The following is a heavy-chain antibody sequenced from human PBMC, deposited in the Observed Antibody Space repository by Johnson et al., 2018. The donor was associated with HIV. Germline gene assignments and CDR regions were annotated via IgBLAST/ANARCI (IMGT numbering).Heavy chain of an antibody. J-gene: IGHJ3*02. D-gene: IGHD4-23*01. V-gene: IGHV3-21*01. CDR3: ANLGDYGGNNGFDI. CDR2: ISWNSGDI. Sequence: EVQLVESGGGLVQPGGSLRLSCAASGFTVSSNYMSWVRQAPGKGLEWVSGISWNSGDIGYADSVKGRFTISRDNAKNSLYLKMNSLRTEDTAVYYCANLGDYGGNNGFDIWGQGTMVTVSS. CDR1: GFTVSSNY.